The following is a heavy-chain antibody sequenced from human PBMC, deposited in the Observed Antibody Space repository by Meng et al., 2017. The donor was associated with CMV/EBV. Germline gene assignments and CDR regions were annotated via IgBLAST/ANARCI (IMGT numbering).Heavy chain of an antibody. CDR3: ARKYYDFWSGYYNYFDY. CDR2: IYYSGST. D-gene: IGHD3-3*01. V-gene: IGHV4-39*07. CDR1: GGPISSSSYY. J-gene: IGHJ4*02. Sequence: SETLSLTCTVSGGPISSSSYYWGWIRQPPGKGLEWIGSIYYSGSTYYNPSLTSRVTISVDTSTNQFSLKLSSVTATDTAVYYCARKYYDFWSGYYNYFDYWGQGTLVTVSS.